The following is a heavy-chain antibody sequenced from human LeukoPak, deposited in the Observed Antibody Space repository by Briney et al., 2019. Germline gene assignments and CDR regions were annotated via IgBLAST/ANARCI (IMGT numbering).Heavy chain of an antibody. CDR1: GYSISSGYY. CDR3: AGVGSTWYQVDC. CDR2: IYYSGST. D-gene: IGHD6-13*01. V-gene: IGHV4-61*01. J-gene: IGHJ4*02. Sequence: SETLSLTCTVSGYSISSGYYWGWIRQPPGKGLEWIGYIYYSGSTNYNPSLKSRVTISLDSSRNQFSLKMNSVTAADTAVYYCAGVGSTWYQVDCWGQGTLVTVSA.